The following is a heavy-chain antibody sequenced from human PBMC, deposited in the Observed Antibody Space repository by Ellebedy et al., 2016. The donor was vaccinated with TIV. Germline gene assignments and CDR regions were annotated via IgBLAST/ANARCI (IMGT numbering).Heavy chain of an antibody. CDR3: ARSGGWYTPYDY. CDR2: FYSSGSG. D-gene: IGHD6-19*01. Sequence: MPSETLSLTCTVSGDSISGYYWSWIRQPPGKGLEWIGYFYSSGSGEYNPSLKIRVTLSVDTSKSQFSLRLNSVTAADTAVYYCARSGGWYTPYDYWGQGTLVTVSS. CDR1: GDSISGYY. V-gene: IGHV4-59*01. J-gene: IGHJ4*02.